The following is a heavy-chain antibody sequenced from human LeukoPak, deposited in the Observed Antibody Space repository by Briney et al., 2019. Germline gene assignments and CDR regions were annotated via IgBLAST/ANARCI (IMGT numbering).Heavy chain of an antibody. Sequence: GGSLRLSCAASGFTVCSNYMSWVRQAPGEGLEWVLVIYSGGSTYYADSVKGRFTISRDNSKNTLYLQMNSLRAEDTAVYYCAIGPQQLDHFFDYWGQGTLVTVSS. CDR2: IYSGGST. J-gene: IGHJ4*02. CDR3: AIGPQQLDHFFDY. V-gene: IGHV3-53*01. D-gene: IGHD6-13*01. CDR1: GFTVCSNY.